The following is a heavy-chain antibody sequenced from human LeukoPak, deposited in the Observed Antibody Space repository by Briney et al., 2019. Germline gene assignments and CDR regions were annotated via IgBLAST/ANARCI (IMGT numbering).Heavy chain of an antibody. Sequence: SETLSLTCTVSGGSISSSSYYWGWIRQPPGKGLEWIGSIYYSGSTYYNPSLKSRVTISVDTSKNQFSLKLSSVTAADTAVYYCARGAAYYYGSGSYYLDYWGQGTLVTVSS. D-gene: IGHD3-10*01. CDR1: GGSISSSSYY. J-gene: IGHJ4*02. CDR2: IYYSGST. V-gene: IGHV4-39*07. CDR3: ARGAAYYYGSGSYYLDY.